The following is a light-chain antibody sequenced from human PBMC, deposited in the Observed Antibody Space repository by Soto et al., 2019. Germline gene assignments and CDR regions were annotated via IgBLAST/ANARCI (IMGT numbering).Light chain of an antibody. J-gene: IGLJ2*01. CDR3: SSYTSSSTLV. Sequence: QSALTQPASVSGSPGQSITISCTGTGSDVGGYNYVSWYQQHPGKAPKLMIYDVSNRPSRVSNRFSGSKSGNTASLTISGLQAEDEADYYCSSYTSSSTLVFVGGTKLTVL. CDR1: GSDVGGYNY. V-gene: IGLV2-14*01. CDR2: DVS.